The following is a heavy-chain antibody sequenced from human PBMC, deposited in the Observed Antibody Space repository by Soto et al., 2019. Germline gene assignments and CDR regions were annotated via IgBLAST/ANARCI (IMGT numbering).Heavy chain of an antibody. J-gene: IGHJ4*02. CDR2: IYWDDDK. D-gene: IGHD3-3*01. CDR3: AHRVLRTVFGLVTTTAIYFDF. Sequence: QITLNESGPTVVRPTEPLTLTCRFSGFSLTTSGVGVGWIRQSPGKAPEWLALIYWDDDKRYSASLKSRLTITNDPSKNQVVLTVSDLDPTDTATYYCAHRVLRTVFGLVTTTAIYFDFWGQGTPVAVSS. CDR1: GFSLTTSGVG. V-gene: IGHV2-5*02.